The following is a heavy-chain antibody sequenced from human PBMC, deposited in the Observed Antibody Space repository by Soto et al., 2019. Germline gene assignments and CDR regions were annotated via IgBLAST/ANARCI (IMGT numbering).Heavy chain of an antibody. CDR2: IYYSGST. V-gene: IGHV4-39*01. CDR1: GGSISSSSYY. Sequence: ASETLSLTCTVSGGSISSSSYYWGWIRQPPGKGLEWIGSIYYSGSTYYNPSLKSRVTISVDTSKNQFSLKLSSVTAADTAVYYCARLSRHRRTSITIFGVVTYHFDYWGQGTLVTVSS. D-gene: IGHD3-3*01. CDR3: ARLSRHRRTSITIFGVVTYHFDY. J-gene: IGHJ4*02.